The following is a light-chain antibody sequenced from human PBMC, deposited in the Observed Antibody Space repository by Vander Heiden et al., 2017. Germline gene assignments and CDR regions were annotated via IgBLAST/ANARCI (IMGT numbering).Light chain of an antibody. CDR1: QTVNSRF. CDR2: DAS. J-gene: IGKJ3*01. Sequence: EIVLTQFPGTLSLPPGETATLACRASQTVNSRFLAWYQHKRGQAPRLLMFDASTRAAGVPERFSGSGSGTDFTLTISRLEPEDFAVYHCHQYGRSPFTFGPGTKVEFK. V-gene: IGKV3-20*01. CDR3: HQYGRSPFT.